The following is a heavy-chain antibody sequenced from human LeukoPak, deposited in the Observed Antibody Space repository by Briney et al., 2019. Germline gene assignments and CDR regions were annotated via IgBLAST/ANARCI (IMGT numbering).Heavy chain of an antibody. CDR3: ARDRDYDSSGCFDY. J-gene: IGHJ4*02. V-gene: IGHV1-18*01. D-gene: IGHD3-22*01. CDR2: ISAYNGNT. Sequence: GASLKVSCKASGYTFTSYGISWVRQAPGQGLEWMGWISAYNGNTNYAQKLQGRVTMTTDTSTSTAYMELRSLRSDDTAVYYCARDRDYDSSGCFDYWGQGTLVTVSS. CDR1: GYTFTSYG.